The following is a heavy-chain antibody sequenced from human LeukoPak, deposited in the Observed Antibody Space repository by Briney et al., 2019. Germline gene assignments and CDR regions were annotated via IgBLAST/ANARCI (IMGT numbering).Heavy chain of an antibody. V-gene: IGHV3-23*01. CDR2: ISGSGGGT. J-gene: IGHJ4*02. CDR1: GFTFSSIA. D-gene: IGHD3-16*01. CDR3: AKDLGGYRNTFFDY. Sequence: GGSLRLSCAASGFTFSSIAMSWVRQAPDKGLEWVSTISGSGGGTYYADSVKGRFTISRDDSKNTLYLQMNSLRADDTAVYYCAKDLGGYRNTFFDYWGQGNLVTVSS.